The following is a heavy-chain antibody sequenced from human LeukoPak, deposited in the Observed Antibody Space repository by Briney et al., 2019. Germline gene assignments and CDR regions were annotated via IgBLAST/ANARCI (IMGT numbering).Heavy chain of an antibody. CDR1: GYTFTSYG. CDR3: ARVNMVRGVIRWFNP. D-gene: IGHD3-10*01. J-gene: IGHJ5*02. V-gene: IGHV1-18*01. CDR2: ISAYNGST. Sequence: GASVKVSCKASGYTFTSYGISWVRQAPGQGLEWMGCISAYNGSTNYAQKLQGRVTMTTDTSTSTAYMELRGLRSDDTAVYYCARVNMVRGVIRWFNPWGQGTLVTVSS.